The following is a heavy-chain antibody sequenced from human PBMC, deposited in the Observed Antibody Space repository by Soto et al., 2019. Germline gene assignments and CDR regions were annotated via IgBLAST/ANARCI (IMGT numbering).Heavy chain of an antibody. J-gene: IGHJ3*02. CDR1: GYTFTSYA. Sequence: ASVKVSCKASGYTFTSYAMHWVRQAPGQRLEWMGWINAGNGNTKYSQKFQGRVTITRDTSASTAYMELSSLRSEDTAVYYCARASPEYQLPDAFDIWGQGTMVTVSS. V-gene: IGHV1-3*01. CDR3: ARASPEYQLPDAFDI. CDR2: INAGNGNT. D-gene: IGHD2-2*01.